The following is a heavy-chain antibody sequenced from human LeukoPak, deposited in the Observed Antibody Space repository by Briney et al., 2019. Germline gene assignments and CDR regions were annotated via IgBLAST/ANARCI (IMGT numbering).Heavy chain of an antibody. V-gene: IGHV3-74*01. CDR3: VSGSLQSGYNFDY. D-gene: IGHD3-3*01. CDR2: IKYDGSAT. Sequence: PGGSLRLSCAASGCTFSNYWMHWIRQVPGKGLVWVSHIKYDGSATNYADSVKGRFTISRDNAKNTLYLQMNSLRAEDTAVYYCVSGSLQSGYNFDYWGQGALVTVSS. J-gene: IGHJ4*02. CDR1: GCTFSNYW.